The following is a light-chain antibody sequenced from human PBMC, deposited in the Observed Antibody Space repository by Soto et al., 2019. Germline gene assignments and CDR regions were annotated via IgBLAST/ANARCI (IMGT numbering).Light chain of an antibody. CDR3: QQCNSYLWT. J-gene: IGKJ1*01. Sequence: DIQMTQSPSTLSASVGDRVTITCRASQSISSWLAWYQQKPGKAPKLLIYKASNLESGVPSRFSGSGSGTEFTLTISSLQPDDFATYYCQQCNSYLWTFGQGTKVEIK. V-gene: IGKV1-5*03. CDR2: KAS. CDR1: QSISSW.